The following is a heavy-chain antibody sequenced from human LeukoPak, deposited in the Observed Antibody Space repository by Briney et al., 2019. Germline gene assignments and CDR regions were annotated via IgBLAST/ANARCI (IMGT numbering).Heavy chain of an antibody. CDR1: GYTFTGYY. CDR3: ARAADVVATGVLNWFDP. J-gene: IGHJ5*02. Sequence: ASVKVSCKASGYTFTGYYMHWVRQAPGQGLEWMGWINPSSGGTNYAQKFQGRVTMTSDTSTSTTYMELSRLRSDDTAVYYCARAADVVATGVLNWFDPWGQGTLVTVSS. CDR2: INPSSGGT. D-gene: IGHD5-12*01. V-gene: IGHV1-2*02.